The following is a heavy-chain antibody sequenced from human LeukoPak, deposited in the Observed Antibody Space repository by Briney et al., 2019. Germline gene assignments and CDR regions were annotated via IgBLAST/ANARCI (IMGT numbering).Heavy chain of an antibody. V-gene: IGHV1-69*04. CDR3: AREGFGEWEQLPFVH. Sequence: ASVKVSCKASGGTFSTYPIAWVRQAPGQGLEWMGRIIPILGMANYAQKFQGRVTFTAEESTSTAYMDLSSLTSEDTAVYYCAREGFGEWEQLPFVHWGQGTLVSVSS. D-gene: IGHD3-16*01. CDR2: IIPILGMA. J-gene: IGHJ4*02. CDR1: GGTFSTYP.